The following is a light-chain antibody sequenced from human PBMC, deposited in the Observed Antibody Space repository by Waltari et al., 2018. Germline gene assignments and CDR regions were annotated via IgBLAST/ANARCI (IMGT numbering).Light chain of an antibody. V-gene: IGLV2-11*01. Sequence: QSALTQPRSVSGSPGQSVAISCTGTSSDVGGYNYVSWYQPHPGKVPKVVIYDVSKRPSGVPDRVSGSKSGNTASLTISGLQADDEADYYCCSYAGSYIVFGAGTKVTVL. J-gene: IGLJ1*01. CDR1: SSDVGGYNY. CDR3: CSYAGSYIV. CDR2: DVS.